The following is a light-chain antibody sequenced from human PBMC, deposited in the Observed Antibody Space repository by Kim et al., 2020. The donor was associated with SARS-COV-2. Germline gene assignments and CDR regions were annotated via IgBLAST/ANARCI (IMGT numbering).Light chain of an antibody. J-gene: IGLJ2*01. Sequence: SYELTQPPSVSVAPGKTARITCGGNKIGGKNAHWYQQKPGQAPVLVIYYDSDRPSGIPERFSGSNSGNTATLTISRIEAGDEADYYCQVWDSSSDNPVFGGGTQLTVL. CDR3: QVWDSSSDNPV. CDR1: KIGGKN. V-gene: IGLV3-21*04. CDR2: YDS.